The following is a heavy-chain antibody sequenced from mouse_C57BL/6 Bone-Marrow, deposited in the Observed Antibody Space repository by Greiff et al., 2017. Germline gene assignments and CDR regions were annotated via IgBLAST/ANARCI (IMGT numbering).Heavy chain of an antibody. CDR2: IYPGSGST. CDR3: ASPLSTMVTTRGFAY. J-gene: IGHJ3*01. Sequence: VQLMESGAELVKPGASVKMSCKASGYTFTSYWITWVKQRPGQGLEWIGDIYPGSGSTNYNEKFKSKATLTVDTSSSTAYMQLSSLTSEDSAVYYCASPLSTMVTTRGFAYWGQGTLVTVSA. D-gene: IGHD2-2*01. CDR1: GYTFTSYW. V-gene: IGHV1-55*01.